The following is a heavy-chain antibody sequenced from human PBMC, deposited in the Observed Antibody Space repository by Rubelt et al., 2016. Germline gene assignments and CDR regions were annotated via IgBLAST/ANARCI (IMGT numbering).Heavy chain of an antibody. CDR3: VRDGWYFYY. CDR1: GFTFSSYG. J-gene: IGHJ4*02. CDR2: ISYDGSNK. D-gene: IGHD3-10*01. V-gene: IGHV3-30*19. Sequence: QVQLVESGGGVVQPGRSLRLSCAASGFTFSSYGMHWVRQAPGKGLEWVAVISYDGSNKYYAESGKGRFTIYRDNAQNSLYRQMNSLIVEETAVYYCVRDGWYFYYWGQETMVTVSS.